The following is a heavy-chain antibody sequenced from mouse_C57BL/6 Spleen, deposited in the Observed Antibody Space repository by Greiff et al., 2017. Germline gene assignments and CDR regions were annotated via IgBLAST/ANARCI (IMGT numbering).Heavy chain of an antibody. CDR1: GYSFTDYN. CDR2: LNPNYGTT. Sequence: VQLQQSGPELVKPGASVQISCQASGYSFTDYNMHWVKQSNGKSLEWIGVLNPNYGTTSYNQKFKGKATLTVDQSSSTAYMQLNSLTSEDSAVYYCARFFITTVVEGYFDVWGTGTTVTVSS. D-gene: IGHD1-1*01. V-gene: IGHV1-39*01. CDR3: ARFFITTVVEGYFDV. J-gene: IGHJ1*03.